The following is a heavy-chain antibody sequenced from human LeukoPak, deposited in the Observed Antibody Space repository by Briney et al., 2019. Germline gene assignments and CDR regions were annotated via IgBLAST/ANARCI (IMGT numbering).Heavy chain of an antibody. Sequence: NPSETLSLTCTVSGGSISSGPYYWGWIRQPPGKGLEWIGNIYYGENTYHNPSLKSRVTISIDTSKNQFSLKLTSVTAADTAVYYCAREGKWLYYFDYWGQGTLVTVSS. V-gene: IGHV4-39*02. CDR3: AREGKWLYYFDY. CDR1: GGSISSGPYY. CDR2: IYYGENT. J-gene: IGHJ4*02. D-gene: IGHD6-19*01.